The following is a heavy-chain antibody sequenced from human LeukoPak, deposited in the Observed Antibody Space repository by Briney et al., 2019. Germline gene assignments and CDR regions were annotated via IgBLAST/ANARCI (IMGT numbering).Heavy chain of an antibody. Sequence: PGGSLRLSCAASGFTFSSYAMHWVRQAPGKGLEYVSAISSNGGSTYYANSVKGRFTISRDNSKNTLYLQMGSLRAEDMAVYYCARAWGSYYYYYGTDVWGQGTTVTVSS. V-gene: IGHV3-64*01. CDR1: GFTFSSYA. J-gene: IGHJ6*02. D-gene: IGHD3-16*01. CDR3: ARAWGSYYYYYGTDV. CDR2: ISSNGGST.